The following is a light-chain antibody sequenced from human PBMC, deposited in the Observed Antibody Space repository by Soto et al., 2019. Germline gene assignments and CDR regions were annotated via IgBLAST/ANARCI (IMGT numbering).Light chain of an antibody. J-gene: IGLJ1*01. Sequence: QSALTQPRSVSGSPGQSVTISCTATSSDVGGYNYVSWYQQHPGKAPKLMIYDVSKRPSGVPDRFSGSKSGNTASLTISGLQAEDEADYYCCSYAGSYTPFGTGTKVTVL. V-gene: IGLV2-11*01. CDR2: DVS. CDR1: SSDVGGYNY. CDR3: CSYAGSYTP.